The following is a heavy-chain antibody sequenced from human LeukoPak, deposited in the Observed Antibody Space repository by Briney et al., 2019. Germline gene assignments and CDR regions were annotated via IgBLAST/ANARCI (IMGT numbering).Heavy chain of an antibody. CDR3: ATDFYDST. J-gene: IGHJ5*02. V-gene: IGHV3-15*01. Sequence: GGSLRLSCAASGFTFSSYAMSWVRQAPGKGLEWVGRIRSNSDGGTIDYAAPVKGRFTLSRDDSKDTLYLQMNSLQTEDTAVYYCATDFYDSTWGQGTLVTVSS. D-gene: IGHD3-22*01. CDR1: GFTFSSYA. CDR2: IRSNSDGGTI.